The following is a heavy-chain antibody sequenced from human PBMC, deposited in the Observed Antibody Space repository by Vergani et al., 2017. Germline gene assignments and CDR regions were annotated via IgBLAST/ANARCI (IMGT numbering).Heavy chain of an antibody. Sequence: QVQLVQSGAEVKKPGASVKVSCKASGYTFTSYAMHWVRQAPGQRLEWMGRIIPILGIANYAQKFQGRVTITADKSTSTAYMELSSLRSEDTAVYYCATNNDYYYYGMDVWGQGTTVTVSS. CDR2: IIPILGIA. J-gene: IGHJ6*02. CDR3: ATNNDYYYYGMDV. V-gene: IGHV1-69*04. D-gene: IGHD1/OR15-1a*01. CDR1: GYTFTSYA.